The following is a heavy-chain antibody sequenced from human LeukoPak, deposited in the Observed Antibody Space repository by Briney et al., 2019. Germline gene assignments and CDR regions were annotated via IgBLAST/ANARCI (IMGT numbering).Heavy chain of an antibody. V-gene: IGHV3-9*01. Sequence: GRSLRLSCAASGFSFDDYAMHWVRQAPGKGLEWVSGISWNGGSIGYADSVKGRFTISRDNAKNSLYLQMNSLKTEDTALYYCAKDRGTTGTTGPIDYWGQGTLVTVSS. CDR1: GFSFDDYA. CDR3: AKDRGTTGTTGPIDY. CDR2: ISWNGGSI. J-gene: IGHJ4*02. D-gene: IGHD1-1*01.